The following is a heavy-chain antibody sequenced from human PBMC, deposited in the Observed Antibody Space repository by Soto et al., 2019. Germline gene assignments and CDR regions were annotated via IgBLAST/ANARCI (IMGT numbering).Heavy chain of an antibody. CDR1: GFMFSAYW. CDR3: VRADWARFDS. CDR2: ISGGASDR. V-gene: IGHV3-7*01. Sequence: EVQLVESGGRLVQPGGSLRLSCAASGFMFSAYWMSWVRQDPGKGLEWVATISGGASDRFYVDSVKGRFTISRDDSKNTLYLQMNSLRDEDTAVYYGVRADWARFDSWGQGTLVTVSS. D-gene: IGHD2-21*01. J-gene: IGHJ4*02.